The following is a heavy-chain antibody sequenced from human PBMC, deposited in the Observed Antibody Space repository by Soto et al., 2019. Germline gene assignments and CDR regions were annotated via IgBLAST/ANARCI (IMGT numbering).Heavy chain of an antibody. CDR1: GDSISSGGYY. CDR3: ARATYYYDSSGFQTSLFDY. J-gene: IGHJ4*02. V-gene: IGHV4-31*03. Sequence: QVQLQESGPGLVKPSQTLSLTCTVSGDSISSGGYYWSWIRQHPGKGLEWIGYIYYSGSTYYNPSLKRRVTISVDTSKNQLSLKLRSVTAADMAVYYCARATYYYDSSGFQTSLFDYWGQGSLVTVSS. CDR2: IYYSGST. D-gene: IGHD3-22*01.